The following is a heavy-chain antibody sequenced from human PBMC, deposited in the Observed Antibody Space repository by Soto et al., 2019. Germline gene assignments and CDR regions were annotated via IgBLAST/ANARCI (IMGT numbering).Heavy chain of an antibody. J-gene: IGHJ4*02. D-gene: IGHD3-16*01. CDR3: ASNTRYDPPDY. Sequence: VQLLESGGGLVQPGGSLRLSCAASGFTFSSYAMSWVRQAPGKGLAWVSGISVSGGSTYYADSVKGRFTISRDNSKNTRYLQMNSLRAEHTAVYYCASNTRYDPPDYWGQGTLVTVSS. V-gene: IGHV3-23*01. CDR1: GFTFSSYA. CDR2: ISVSGGST.